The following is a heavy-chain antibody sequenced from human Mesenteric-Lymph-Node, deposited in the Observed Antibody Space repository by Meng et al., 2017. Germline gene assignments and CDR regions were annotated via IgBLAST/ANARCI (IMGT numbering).Heavy chain of an antibody. J-gene: IGHJ4*02. V-gene: IGHV3-30*03. Sequence: QVQLVESGGGVVQPGRSLRRSCAASGFTFASYAMHWVRQAPGKGLEWVAVILYDGSNKFYADSVKGRFTISRDNSRNTLYLQMNSLRPEDTAVYYCFWLGESHNWGQGALVTVSS. CDR2: ILYDGSNK. D-gene: IGHD3-10*01. CDR1: GFTFASYA. CDR3: FWLGESHN.